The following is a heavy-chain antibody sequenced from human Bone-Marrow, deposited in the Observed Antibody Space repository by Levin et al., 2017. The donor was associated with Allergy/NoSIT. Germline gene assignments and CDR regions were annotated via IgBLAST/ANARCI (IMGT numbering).Heavy chain of an antibody. CDR3: ATMSSPSYYYALDV. CDR1: GFRVRDAY. J-gene: IGHJ6*02. Sequence: LSLTCAASGFRVRDAYLAWVRQAPGRGLEWVSIIYSGGNTYDADAVRGRFTISKDSSQNRLFLQMNSLRAEDTAIYYCATMSSPSYYYALDVWGQGTTVTVSS. CDR2: IYSGGNT. V-gene: IGHV3-53*01.